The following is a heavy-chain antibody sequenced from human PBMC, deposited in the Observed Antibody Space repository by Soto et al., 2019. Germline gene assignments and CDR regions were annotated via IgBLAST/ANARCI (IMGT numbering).Heavy chain of an antibody. V-gene: IGHV1-2*02. CDR3: AKALTRQLAYGLDP. Sequence: QVQLVQSGAAVKKPGASVKVSCKASGFSFTGYYIHWLRQAPGQGLEWMGWINAHSGGTEYAQKFQGRVTLTRDTSIATAYLTLTSLTSDDTALYYCAKALTRQLAYGLDPWGQGTQVTVSS. CDR2: INAHSGGT. D-gene: IGHD6-6*01. CDR1: GFSFTGYY. J-gene: IGHJ5*02.